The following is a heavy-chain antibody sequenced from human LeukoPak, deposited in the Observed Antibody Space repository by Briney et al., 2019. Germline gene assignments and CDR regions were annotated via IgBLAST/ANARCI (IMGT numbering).Heavy chain of an antibody. CDR2: INHSGST. V-gene: IGHV4-34*01. CDR1: GGSFSGYY. CDR3: ARSTHGYYYDSSSYYFDY. D-gene: IGHD3-22*01. J-gene: IGHJ4*02. Sequence: SETLSLTCAVYGGSFSGYYWSWIRQPPGKGLEWIGEINHSGSTNYNPSLKSRVTISVDTSKNQFSLKLSSVTAADTAVYYCARSTHGYYYDSSSYYFDYWGQGTLVTVSS.